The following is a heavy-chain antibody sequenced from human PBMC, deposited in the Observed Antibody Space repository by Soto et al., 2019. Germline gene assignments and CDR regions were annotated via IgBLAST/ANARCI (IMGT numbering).Heavy chain of an antibody. CDR1: GYTFTSYA. J-gene: IGHJ5*02. D-gene: IGHD3-10*01. CDR3: ARNFSPIWFGEFNNWFDP. V-gene: IGHV1-3*01. Sequence: ASVKVSCKASGYTFTSYAMHWVRQAPGQRLEWMGWINAGNGNTKYSQKFQGRVTITRDTSASTAYMELSSLRSEDTAVYYCARNFSPIWFGEFNNWFDPWGQGTLVTVSS. CDR2: INAGNGNT.